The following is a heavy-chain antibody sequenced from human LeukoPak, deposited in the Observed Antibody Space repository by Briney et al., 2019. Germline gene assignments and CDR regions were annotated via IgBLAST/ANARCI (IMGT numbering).Heavy chain of an antibody. J-gene: IGHJ4*02. Sequence: SETLSLTCTVSGGSISSYYWSWIRQPPGKGLEGIGYIYTSGSTNYNPSLKSRVTISVDTSKNQFSLKLSSVTAADTAVYYCARGRYCSGGSCYDYWGQGTLVTVSS. D-gene: IGHD2-15*01. V-gene: IGHV4-4*09. CDR2: IYTSGST. CDR1: GGSISSYY. CDR3: ARGRYCSGGSCYDY.